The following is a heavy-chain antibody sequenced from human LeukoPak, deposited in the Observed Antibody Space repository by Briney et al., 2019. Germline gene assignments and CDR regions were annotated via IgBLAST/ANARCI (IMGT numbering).Heavy chain of an antibody. CDR1: GGSISSYY. J-gene: IGHJ6*02. D-gene: IGHD3-10*01. CDR3: AVYYYGSGSYYNSHGMDV. Sequence: SETLSLTCTVPGGSISSYYWSWIRQPAGKGLEWIGRIYTSGSTNYNPSLKSRVTMSVDTSKNQFSLKLSSVTAADTAVYYCAVYYYGSGSYYNSHGMDVWGQGTTVTVSS. V-gene: IGHV4-4*07. CDR2: IYTSGST.